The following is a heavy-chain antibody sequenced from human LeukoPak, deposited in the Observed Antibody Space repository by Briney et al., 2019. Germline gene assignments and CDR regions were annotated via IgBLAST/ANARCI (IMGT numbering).Heavy chain of an antibody. Sequence: ASVKVSCKASGYTFTSYGISWVRQAPGQGLEWMGWISAYNGNTNYAQKLQGRVTMTTDTSTSTAYMELSSLRSEDTAVYYCARGQGYYGSGTLGGNWFDPWGQGTLVTVSS. J-gene: IGHJ5*02. CDR1: GYTFTSYG. CDR2: ISAYNGNT. CDR3: ARGQGYYGSGTLGGNWFDP. D-gene: IGHD3-10*01. V-gene: IGHV1-18*01.